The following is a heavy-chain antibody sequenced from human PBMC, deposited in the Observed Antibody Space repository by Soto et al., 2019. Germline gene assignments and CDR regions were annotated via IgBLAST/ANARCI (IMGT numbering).Heavy chain of an antibody. D-gene: IGHD2-8*02. V-gene: IGHV4-59*01. CDR2: IYYSGST. J-gene: IGHJ4*02. Sequence: PSETLSLTCTVSGGSISSYYWSWIRQPPGKGLEWIGYIYYSGSTNYNPSLKSRVTISVDTSKNQFSLKLSSVTAADTAVYYCARGSTGRGISYWGQGTLVTVSS. CDR3: ARGSTGRGISY. CDR1: GGSISSYY.